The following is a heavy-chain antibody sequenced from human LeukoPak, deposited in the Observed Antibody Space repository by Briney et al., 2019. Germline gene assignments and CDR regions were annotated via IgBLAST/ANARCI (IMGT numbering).Heavy chain of an antibody. V-gene: IGHV3-11*01. CDR1: GFTFSDYY. Sequence: GGSLRLSCAASGFTFSDYYMSWIRQAPGKGLEWVSYISSSGSTIYYADSVKGRFTISRDNAKNSLYLQMNSLRAEDTAVYYCARDHVLRYFDWLVRGMDVWGQGTTVTVSS. J-gene: IGHJ6*02. D-gene: IGHD3-9*01. CDR2: ISSSGSTI. CDR3: ARDHVLRYFDWLVRGMDV.